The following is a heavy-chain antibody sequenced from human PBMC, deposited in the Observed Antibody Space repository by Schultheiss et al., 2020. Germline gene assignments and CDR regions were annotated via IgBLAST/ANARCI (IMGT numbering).Heavy chain of an antibody. CDR3: VKARGTVGATTRYFDY. CDR2: IWYDGSNK. CDR1: GFTFSSYG. Sequence: GGSLRLSCAASGFTFSSYGMHWVRQAPGKGLEWVAVIWYDGSNKYYADSVKGRFTISRDNSKNTLYLQMNSLRAEDTAVYYCVKARGTVGATTRYFDYWAREPWSPSPQ. D-gene: IGHD1-26*01. J-gene: IGHJ4*02. V-gene: IGHV3-33*06.